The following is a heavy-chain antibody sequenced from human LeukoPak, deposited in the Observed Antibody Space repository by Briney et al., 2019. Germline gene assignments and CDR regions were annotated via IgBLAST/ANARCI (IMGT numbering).Heavy chain of an antibody. CDR3: AKNGDRGAYCTGGTCYPYFYYYMDV. V-gene: IGHV3-23*01. CDR2: ISSTGGTT. CDR1: GFTFSSYE. D-gene: IGHD2-15*01. J-gene: IGHJ6*03. Sequence: GGSLRLSCAASGFTFSSYEMNWVRQAPGKGLEWVSYISSTGGTTYYADSVKGRFTISRDNSKNTLYLQMNSLRAEDTAIYYCAKNGDRGAYCTGGTCYPYFYYYMDVWGKGTTVTI.